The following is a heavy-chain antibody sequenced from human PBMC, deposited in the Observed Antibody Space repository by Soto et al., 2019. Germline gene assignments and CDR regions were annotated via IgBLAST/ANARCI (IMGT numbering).Heavy chain of an antibody. CDR2: IIPIIDTA. CDR3: ARAMGISHVFSF. D-gene: IGHD1-26*01. V-gene: IGHV1-69*08. Sequence: QVQLVQSGAEVKKPGSSVKVSCKVSGGSFSSNSISWVRQAPGQGLEWMGRIIPIIDTANYAQKFEGRVTTTAYNSTSTSYMELSSLRPEDTAVYYCARAMGISHVFSFWGQGTLVTVSS. J-gene: IGHJ4*02. CDR1: GGSFSSNS.